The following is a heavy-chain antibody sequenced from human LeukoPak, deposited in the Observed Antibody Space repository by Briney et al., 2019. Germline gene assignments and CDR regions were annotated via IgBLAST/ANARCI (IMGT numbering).Heavy chain of an antibody. Sequence: PSETLSLTCTVSGGSISSSSYYWGWIRQPPGKGLEWIGSIYYSGSTYYNPSLKSRVTISVDTSKNQFSLKLSSVTAAATAVYYCARGFNTAMVTRWGQGTLVTVSS. CDR3: ARGFNTAMVTR. CDR2: IYYSGST. J-gene: IGHJ4*02. D-gene: IGHD5-18*01. CDR1: GGSISSSSYY. V-gene: IGHV4-39*07.